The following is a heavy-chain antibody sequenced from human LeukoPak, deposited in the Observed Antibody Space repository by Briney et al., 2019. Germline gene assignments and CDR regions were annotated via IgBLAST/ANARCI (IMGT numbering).Heavy chain of an antibody. CDR2: IWYDGSNK. CDR3: ARAHDYYASSGPFDY. J-gene: IGHJ4*02. V-gene: IGHV3-33*01. Sequence: GGSLRLSCAASGFTFSSYGMHWVRQAPGKGLEWVAVIWYDGSNKYYADSVKGRFTISRDNSKNSLYLQMNSLRDEDTAVYYCARAHDYYASSGPFDYWGQGTLVTVSS. CDR1: GFTFSSYG. D-gene: IGHD3-22*01.